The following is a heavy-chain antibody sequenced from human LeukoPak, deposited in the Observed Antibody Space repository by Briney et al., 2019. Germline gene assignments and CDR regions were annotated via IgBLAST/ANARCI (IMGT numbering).Heavy chain of an antibody. D-gene: IGHD3-16*02. J-gene: IGHJ4*02. CDR2: IFASGTS. CDR1: SGSIASYY. V-gene: IGHV4-59*01. CDR3: ARGWGSSRGRRDS. Sequence: SETLSLTCSLSSGSIASYYWTWVRQTPRKGLEWIGYIFASGTSEYNPSLKSRVTIALDMSRNQFSLKMTSVTAADTAVYFCARGWGSSRGRRDSWGQGTLVTVS.